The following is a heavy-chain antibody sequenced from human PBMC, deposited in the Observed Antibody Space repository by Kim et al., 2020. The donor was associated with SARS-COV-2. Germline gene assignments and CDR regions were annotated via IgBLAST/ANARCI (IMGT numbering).Heavy chain of an antibody. Sequence: SETLSLTCTVSGDSISNYWSWFRQPPGKGLEWIGYIYYTGNSNYNPSLESRVSISIDTSKNQFSLHLTSVTAADTAMYYCARRDSNGYYSSWGQGTLVTV. D-gene: IGHD3-22*01. V-gene: IGHV4-59*01. CDR3: ARRDSNGYYSS. CDR2: IYYTGNS. CDR1: GDSISNY. J-gene: IGHJ5*02.